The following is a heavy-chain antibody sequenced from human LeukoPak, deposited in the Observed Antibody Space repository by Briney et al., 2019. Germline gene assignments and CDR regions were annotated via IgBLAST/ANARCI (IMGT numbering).Heavy chain of an antibody. V-gene: IGHV1-69*05. D-gene: IGHD1-26*01. CDR1: GGTFSSYA. Sequence: SVKVSCKASGGTFSSYAISWVRQAPGQRLEWMGGIIPIFGTANYAQKFQGRVTITTDESTSTAYMELSSLRSEDTAVYYCARGGWELLDDAFDIWGQGTMVTVSS. CDR2: IIPIFGTA. CDR3: ARGGWELLDDAFDI. J-gene: IGHJ3*02.